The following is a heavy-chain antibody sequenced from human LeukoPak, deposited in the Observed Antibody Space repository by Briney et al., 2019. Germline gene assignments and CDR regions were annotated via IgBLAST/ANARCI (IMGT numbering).Heavy chain of an antibody. J-gene: IGHJ6*02. CDR2: IYTSGST. CDR1: GGSISSYY. V-gene: IGHV4-4*09. Sequence: SETLSLTCTVSGGSISSYYWSWIRQPPGKGLEWIGYIYTSGSTNYNPSLKSRVTISVDTSKNQFSLKLSSVTAADTAVYYCARRDYYYGMDVWGQGTTVTVSS. CDR3: ARRDYYYGMDV.